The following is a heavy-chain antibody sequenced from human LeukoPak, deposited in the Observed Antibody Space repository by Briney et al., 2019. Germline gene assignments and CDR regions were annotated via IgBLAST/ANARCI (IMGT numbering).Heavy chain of an antibody. CDR2: ISYDGSHK. V-gene: IGHV3-30*18. Sequence: GGSLRLSCAASGFTFSSHGMHWVRQAPGKGLEWVAVISYDGSHKYYGESVKGRFTISRDNSKNTLYLQMNSLRAEDTAVYYCAKHGFAGISAAGDYWGQGTLVTVSS. CDR3: AKHGFAGISAAGDY. D-gene: IGHD6-13*01. J-gene: IGHJ4*02. CDR1: GFTFSSHG.